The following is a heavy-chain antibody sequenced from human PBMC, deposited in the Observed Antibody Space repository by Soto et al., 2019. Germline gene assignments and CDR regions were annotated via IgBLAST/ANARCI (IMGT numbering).Heavy chain of an antibody. V-gene: IGHV4-30-4*01. Sequence: PSETLSLTCTVSGGSISSGDYCWSWIRQPPGKGLEWIGYIYYSGSTYYNPSLKSRVTISVDTSKNQFSLKLSSVTAEDTAVYNCAKVRDTWYSSRWYYFDYWGQGTLVTVSS. CDR1: GGSISSGDYC. CDR3: AKVRDTWYSSRWYYFDY. CDR2: IYYSGST. D-gene: IGHD6-13*01. J-gene: IGHJ4*02.